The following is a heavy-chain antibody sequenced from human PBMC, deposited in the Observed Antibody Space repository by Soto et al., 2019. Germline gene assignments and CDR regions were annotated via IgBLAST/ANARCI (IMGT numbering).Heavy chain of an antibody. CDR1: GFTFRSHG. V-gene: IGHV3-23*01. D-gene: IGHD6-19*01. Sequence: GGSLRLSCAASGFTFRSHGMSWIRQAPGKGLEWVTIISGGGDKTYYADYVKGRFTNTRDNSKNMLYLQMNSLRAEDTAVYYCARDGYISDLYYWFDPWGQGTLVTSPQ. J-gene: IGHJ5*02. CDR2: ISGGGDKT. CDR3: ARDGYISDLYYWFDP.